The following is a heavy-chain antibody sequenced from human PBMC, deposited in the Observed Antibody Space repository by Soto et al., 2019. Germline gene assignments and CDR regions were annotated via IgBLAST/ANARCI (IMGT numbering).Heavy chain of an antibody. D-gene: IGHD6-6*01. J-gene: IGHJ5*02. Sequence: GGSLRLSCAASGFTFSSYGMHWVRQAPGKGLEWVAVIWYDGSNKYYADSVKGRFTISRDNSKNTLYLQMNSLRAEDTAVYYCARDKVARQLVLVAWFDPWGQGTLVTVSS. CDR3: ARDKVARQLVLVAWFDP. V-gene: IGHV3-33*01. CDR2: IWYDGSNK. CDR1: GFTFSSYG.